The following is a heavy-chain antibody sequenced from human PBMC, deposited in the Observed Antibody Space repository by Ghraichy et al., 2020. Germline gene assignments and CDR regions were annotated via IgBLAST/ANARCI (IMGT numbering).Heavy chain of an antibody. CDR1: GFSLTYDS. D-gene: IGHD3-9*01. CDR2: ISDDRHH. Sequence: GGSLRLSCFASGFSLTYDSMNWVRQAPGKGLEWVASISDDRHHIRYADSVQGRFTVSRDSTSLSLQMNSLRAEDTAIYYCARVGMTGASLDLWGQGTLVTVSS. J-gene: IGHJ5*02. CDR3: ARVGMTGASLDL. V-gene: IGHV3-21*04.